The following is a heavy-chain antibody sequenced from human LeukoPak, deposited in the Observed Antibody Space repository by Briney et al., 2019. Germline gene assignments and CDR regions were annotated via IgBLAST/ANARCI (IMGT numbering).Heavy chain of an antibody. V-gene: IGHV4-34*01. CDR3: ARVNDGAFDL. Sequence: SETLSLTCAVYGGSFSGYYWSWIRQPPGKGLEWIGEINHSGSTNYNPSLKSRVTISVDTSKNQFSLKLSSVTAADTAVYYCARVNDGAFDLWGRGTLVTVSS. CDR1: GGSFSGYY. CDR2: INHSGST. J-gene: IGHJ2*01.